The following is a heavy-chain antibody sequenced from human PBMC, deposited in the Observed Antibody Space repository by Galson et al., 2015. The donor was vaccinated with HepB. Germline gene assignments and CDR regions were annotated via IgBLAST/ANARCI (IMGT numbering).Heavy chain of an antibody. V-gene: IGHV3-48*02. Sequence: SLRLSCAASTFTFSTYSMNWVRQAPGKGLEWVSYISSSSSTIYYADSVEGRFTISRDNAKNSLYLQMNSLRDEDTAVYYCASGDFDYWGQGTLVTVSS. CDR1: TFTFSTYS. D-gene: IGHD4-17*01. CDR3: ASGDFDY. CDR2: ISSSSSTI. J-gene: IGHJ4*02.